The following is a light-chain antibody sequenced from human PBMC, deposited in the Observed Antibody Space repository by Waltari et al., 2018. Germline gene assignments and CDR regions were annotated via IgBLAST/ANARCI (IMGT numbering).Light chain of an antibody. J-gene: IGLJ1*01. CDR3: SAYSTTTTTTPYF. CDR2: EVS. V-gene: IGLV2-14*01. CDR1: SSDVGGSKY. Sequence: QSALTQPASVSGSPGQSITISCTGTSSDVGGSKYVSWYQQHPGKAPKLMIYEVSKRPSGVSSRVSGSKFGNTAPLTISGLQGEDEADYYCSAYSTTTTTTPYFFGTGTKVTVL.